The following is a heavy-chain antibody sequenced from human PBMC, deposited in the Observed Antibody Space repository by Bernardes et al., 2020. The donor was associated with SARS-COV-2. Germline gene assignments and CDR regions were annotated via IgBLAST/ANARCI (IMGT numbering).Heavy chain of an antibody. CDR1: GGSISSSSYY. CDR3: ARQITFTMIVVVITTHFDY. V-gene: IGHV4-39*01. J-gene: IGHJ4*02. D-gene: IGHD3-22*01. Sequence: SATLSLTCTVSGGSISSSSYYWGWIRQPPGKGLEWIGSIYYSGSTYYNPSLKSRVTISVDTSKNQFSLKLSSVTAADTAVYYCARQITFTMIVVVITTHFDYWGQGTLVTGSA. CDR2: IYYSGST.